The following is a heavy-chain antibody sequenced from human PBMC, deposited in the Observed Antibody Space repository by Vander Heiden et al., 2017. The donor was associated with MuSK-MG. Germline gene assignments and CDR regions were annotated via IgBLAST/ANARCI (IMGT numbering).Heavy chain of an antibody. CDR1: GVPLSDYS. J-gene: IGHJ4*02. D-gene: IGHD3-10*01. V-gene: IGHV3-48*02. Sequence: EVQLVESGGALVQPGASLRLSCAVSGVPLSDYSWNWVRQAPGKGLEWIAFTSSRSGNSYYADSVKGRFTISRDNAKNSLSLQMNSLRDEDTAVYYCARNSAQMVPRYSDYWGQGTRVTVSS. CDR2: TSSRSGNS. CDR3: ARNSAQMVPRYSDY.